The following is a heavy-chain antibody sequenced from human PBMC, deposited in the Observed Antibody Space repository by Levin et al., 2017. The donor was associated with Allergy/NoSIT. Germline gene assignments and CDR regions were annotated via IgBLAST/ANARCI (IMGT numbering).Heavy chain of an antibody. CDR3: TRASPVIAAAPGADY. D-gene: IGHD2-21*01. J-gene: IGHJ4*02. Sequence: SGGSLRLSCAASGFTFSDYWMHWVRQAPGKGLVWVARINSDAGSITYADSVKGRFTISRDNAKNTLYLQMNNLTADDTADYYCTRASPVIAAAPGADYWGQGTLVTVSS. V-gene: IGHV3-74*01. CDR2: INSDAGSI. CDR1: GFTFSDYW.